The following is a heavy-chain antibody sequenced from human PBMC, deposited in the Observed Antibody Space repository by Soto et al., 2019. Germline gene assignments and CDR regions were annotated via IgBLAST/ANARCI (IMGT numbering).Heavy chain of an antibody. CDR3: AKGKPGVILAVPLDC. Sequence: EVQLLESGGGLVQPGGSLRLTCAVYGFTLSSYAMNWVRQAPGKGLEWVSGISGSDDSTRYADSAKGRFTISRDNSKNTPYLQMNSLRVEDTAVYYRAKGKPGVILAVPLDCWGQGSLVTVSS. V-gene: IGHV3-23*01. D-gene: IGHD2-2*01. CDR1: GFTLSSYA. J-gene: IGHJ4*02. CDR2: ISGSDDST.